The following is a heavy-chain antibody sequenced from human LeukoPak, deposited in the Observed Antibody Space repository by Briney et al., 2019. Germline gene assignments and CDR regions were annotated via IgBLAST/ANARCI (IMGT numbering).Heavy chain of an antibody. J-gene: IGHJ4*02. CDR2: TYSGGST. CDR1: GFTVSSNY. V-gene: IGHV3-53*01. CDR3: ASGPAAAPNDY. Sequence: PGGSLRLSCAVSGFTVSSNYMSWVRQAPGKGLEWVSLTYSGGSTYYADSVKGRFTISRDDSKNTVYLQMNSLRAEDTAVYYCASGPAAAPNDYWGQGTLVTVSS. D-gene: IGHD6-13*01.